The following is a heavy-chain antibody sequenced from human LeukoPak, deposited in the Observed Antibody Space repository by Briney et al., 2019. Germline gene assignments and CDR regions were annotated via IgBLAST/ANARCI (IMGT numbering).Heavy chain of an antibody. CDR3: AREHPLIRGVGAIRFPKGAYYFDY. Sequence: KSSETLSLTCTVSGVSISSSNSYWGWVRQAPGKGLEWVSSISSSSSYIYYADSVKGRFTISRDNAKNSLYLQMNSLRAEDTAVYYCAREHPLIRGVGAIRFPKGAYYFDYWGQGTLVTVSS. V-gene: IGHV3-21*01. CDR1: GVSISSSNSY. CDR2: ISSSSSYI. D-gene: IGHD1-26*01. J-gene: IGHJ4*02.